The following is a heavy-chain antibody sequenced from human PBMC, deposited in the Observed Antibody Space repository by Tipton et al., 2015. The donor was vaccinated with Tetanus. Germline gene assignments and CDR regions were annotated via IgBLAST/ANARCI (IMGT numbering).Heavy chain of an antibody. J-gene: IGHJ4*02. Sequence: SLRLSCAASGFIFSSYPMTWVRQAPGKGLEWVSALSGNGGTTYYADSVKGRFTISRDNSKNTLYLQMNSLRAEDTAVYYCAKARYCSGGSCFFGYWGQGTLVTVSS. CDR3: AKARYCSGGSCFFGY. D-gene: IGHD2-15*01. V-gene: IGHV3-23*01. CDR1: GFIFSSYP. CDR2: LSGNGGTT.